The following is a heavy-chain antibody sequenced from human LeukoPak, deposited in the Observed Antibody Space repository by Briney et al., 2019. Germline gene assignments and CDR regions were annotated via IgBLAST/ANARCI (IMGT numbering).Heavy chain of an antibody. D-gene: IGHD6-25*01. V-gene: IGHV3-48*01. CDR2: ISSSSSTI. Sequence: GGSLRLSCAASGFTFSSYSMNWVRQAPGKGLEWVSYISSSSSTIYYADSVKGRFTISRDNAKNSLYLQMNSLRAEDTAVYYCARGTQYSSARDWFDPRGQGTLVTVSS. CDR3: ARGTQYSSARDWFDP. J-gene: IGHJ5*02. CDR1: GFTFSSYS.